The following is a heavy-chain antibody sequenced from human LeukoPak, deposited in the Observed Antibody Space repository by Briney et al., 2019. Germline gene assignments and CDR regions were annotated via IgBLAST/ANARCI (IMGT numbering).Heavy chain of an antibody. V-gene: IGHV4-59*12. CDR1: GGSISSYH. CDR2: ISYSGST. CDR3: ARAYSYYYHSSGYYAPKYFQH. J-gene: IGHJ1*01. D-gene: IGHD3-22*01. Sequence: SETLSLTCTVSGGSISSYHWSWIRQPPGKGLEWIGYISYSGSTNYNPSLKSRVTISVDTSRNQFSLQLTSVTAADTAVYYCARAYSYYYHSSGYYAPKYFQHWGQGTLVTVSS.